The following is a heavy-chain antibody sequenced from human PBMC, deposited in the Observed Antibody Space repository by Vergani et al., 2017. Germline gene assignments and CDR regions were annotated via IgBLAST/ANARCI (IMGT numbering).Heavy chain of an antibody. Sequence: EVQLLESGGSLKPPGGSVRLYCAASGFKFSTYAMHWVRQAPGTGLEWVAALTGGGGSTYDADSFKGRFISSRDNSRDTLYLQMNSLRPDKTATYYCVKDAGSYENFFDSWGQGTPVTVSS. CDR3: VKDAGSYENFFDS. D-gene: IGHD1-26*01. CDR1: GFKFSTYA. V-gene: IGHV3-23*01. CDR2: LTGGGGST. J-gene: IGHJ4*02.